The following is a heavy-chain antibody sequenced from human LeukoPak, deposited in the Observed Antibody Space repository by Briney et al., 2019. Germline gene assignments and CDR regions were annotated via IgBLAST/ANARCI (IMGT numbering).Heavy chain of an antibody. J-gene: IGHJ4*02. CDR2: ISWNSGSI. V-gene: IGHV3-9*01. D-gene: IGHD3-22*01. CDR1: GFTFDDYA. CDR3: AKDAYYDSSGYYFDY. Sequence: SLRLSCAASGFTFDDYAMHWVRQAPGKGLEWVSGISWNSGSIGYADSVKGRFTISRDNAKSSLYLQMNSLRAEDTALYYCAKDAYYDSSGYYFDYWGQGTLVTVSS.